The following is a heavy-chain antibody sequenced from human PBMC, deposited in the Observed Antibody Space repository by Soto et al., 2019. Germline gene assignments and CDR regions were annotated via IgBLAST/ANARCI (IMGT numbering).Heavy chain of an antibody. D-gene: IGHD4-17*01. Sequence: QVQLVQSGAEVKKPGSSVKVSCKASGGTFSSYAISWVRQAPGQGLEWMGGIIPIFGTANYAQKFQGRVTITADESTSTAYMALSSLRSEDTAVYYCARTHEYGDYLGVVFFDYWGQGTLVTVSS. CDR3: ARTHEYGDYLGVVFFDY. CDR2: IIPIFGTA. CDR1: GGTFSSYA. V-gene: IGHV1-69*01. J-gene: IGHJ4*02.